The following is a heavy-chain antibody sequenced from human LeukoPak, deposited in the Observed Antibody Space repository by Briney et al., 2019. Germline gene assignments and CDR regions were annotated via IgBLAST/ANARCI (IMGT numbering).Heavy chain of an antibody. Sequence: ASVKVSCKASGYTFTNYAMHWVRQAPGQGLAWMGWINTGNGDTKYSQNFQGRVTITRDTSANTAYMELSSLRSEDTAVYYCAKESPSGSYLDYWGQGALVTVSS. CDR3: AKESPSGSYLDY. J-gene: IGHJ4*02. CDR1: GYTFTNYA. D-gene: IGHD1-26*01. V-gene: IGHV1-3*04. CDR2: INTGNGDT.